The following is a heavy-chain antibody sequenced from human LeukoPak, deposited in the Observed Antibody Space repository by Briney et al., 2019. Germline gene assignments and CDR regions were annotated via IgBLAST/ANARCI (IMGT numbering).Heavy chain of an antibody. D-gene: IGHD3-16*02. CDR1: GGSITSSKYF. CDR2: ISYSGST. V-gene: IGHV4-39*07. J-gene: IGHJ3*02. Sequence: KPSETLSLTCAVSGGSITSSKYFWGWIRQPPGKELELIGIISYSGSTDYNPSLKSRVTISTDTSTNQFSLKLTSVTAADTAVYYCARRQLRKRGSYRPCDAFDIWGQGTMVTVSS. CDR3: ARRQLRKRGSYRPCDAFDI.